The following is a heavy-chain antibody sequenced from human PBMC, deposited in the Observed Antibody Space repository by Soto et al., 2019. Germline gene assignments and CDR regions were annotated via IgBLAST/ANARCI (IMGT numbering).Heavy chain of an antibody. CDR1: GYTFTSYG. J-gene: IGHJ4*02. CDR2: ISAYNGNT. Sequence: ASVKVSCKASGYTFTSYGISWVRQAPGQGLEWMGWISAYNGNTNYAQKLQGRVTMTTDTSTSTAYMELRSLRSDDTAVYYCARDEGYCSGGSCYPPDYWGQGTLVTVSS. V-gene: IGHV1-18*01. CDR3: ARDEGYCSGGSCYPPDY. D-gene: IGHD2-15*01.